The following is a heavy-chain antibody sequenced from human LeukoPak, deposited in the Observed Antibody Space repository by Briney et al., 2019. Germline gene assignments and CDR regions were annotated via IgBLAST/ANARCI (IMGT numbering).Heavy chain of an antibody. CDR3: ARDPTYYYDSSGYYDY. Sequence: VASVKVSCKASGYTFTSYYMHWVRQAPGQGLEWMGRINPNSGGTNYAQKFQGRVTMTRDTSISTAYMELSRLRSDDTAVYYCARDPTYYYDSSGYYDYWGQGTLVTVSS. J-gene: IGHJ4*02. CDR2: INPNSGGT. CDR1: GYTFTSYY. V-gene: IGHV1-2*06. D-gene: IGHD3-22*01.